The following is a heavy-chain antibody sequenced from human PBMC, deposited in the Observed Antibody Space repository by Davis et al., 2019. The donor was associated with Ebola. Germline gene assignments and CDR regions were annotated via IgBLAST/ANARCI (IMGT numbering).Heavy chain of an antibody. CDR1: GYTFTSYG. V-gene: IGHV1-18*01. CDR3: ARGGYCSGGSCYGDWFDP. Sequence: ASVKVSCKASGYTFTSYGISWVRQAPGQGLEWMGWISAYNGNTNYAQKFQGWVTMTRDTSISTAYMELSRLRSDDTAVYYCARGGYCSGGSCYGDWFDPWGQGTLVTVSS. D-gene: IGHD2-15*01. J-gene: IGHJ5*02. CDR2: ISAYNGNT.